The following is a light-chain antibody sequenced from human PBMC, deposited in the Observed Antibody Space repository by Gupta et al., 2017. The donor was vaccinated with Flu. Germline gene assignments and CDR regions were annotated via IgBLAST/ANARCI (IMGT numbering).Light chain of an antibody. J-gene: IGKJ1*01. CDR1: QSSDSW. V-gene: IGKV1-5*03. CDR2: KAS. Sequence: RSTLSASVGDRVTITCRASQSSDSWLAWYQQKPGKAPKLLIYKASNLESGVPSRFSGSGSGTEFTLTISSLQPDDFATYYCQQYRSYPWTFGQGTTVEIQ. CDR3: QQYRSYPWT.